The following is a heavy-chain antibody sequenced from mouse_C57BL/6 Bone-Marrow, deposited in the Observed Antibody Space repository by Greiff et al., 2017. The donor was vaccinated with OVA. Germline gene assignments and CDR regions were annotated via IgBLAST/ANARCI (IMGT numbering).Heavy chain of an antibody. J-gene: IGHJ1*03. Sequence: EVQGVESGGGLVKPGGSLKLSCAASGFTFSDYGMHWVRQAPEKGLEWVAYFSSGSSTIYYADTVKGRFTISRDNAKNTLFLLMTHLRSEDTAMYYGARPYYPWYFDVWGTGTTVTVSS. CDR3: ARPYYPWYFDV. CDR2: FSSGSSTI. CDR1: GFTFSDYG. V-gene: IGHV5-17*01. D-gene: IGHD1-1*02.